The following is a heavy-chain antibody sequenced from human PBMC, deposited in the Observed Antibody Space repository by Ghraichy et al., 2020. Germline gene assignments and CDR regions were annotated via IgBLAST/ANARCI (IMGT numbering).Heavy chain of an antibody. CDR2: ISAAGDT. CDR1: GFTFSYFD. V-gene: IGHV3-13*01. CDR3: ARGGPGYCSGGSCYYNYNGMDV. J-gene: IGHJ6*02. D-gene: IGHD2-15*01. Sequence: GSLRLSCAASGFTFSYFDMHWVRQAPGKGLEWVSTISAAGDTYYPGSVKGRFTISRENAKNFLHLQMDSLRAGDTAVYYCARGGPGYCSGGSCYYNYNGMDVWGQGAAVTVS.